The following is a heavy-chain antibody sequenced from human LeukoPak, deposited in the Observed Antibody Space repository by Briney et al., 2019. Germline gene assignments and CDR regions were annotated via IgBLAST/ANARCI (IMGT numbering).Heavy chain of an antibody. CDR1: GGSISSGSYY. CDR3: AREKLYSSSWGFQH. D-gene: IGHD6-13*01. V-gene: IGHV4-61*02. CDR2: FYTSGST. J-gene: IGHJ1*01. Sequence: SETLSLTCTVSGGSISSGSYYWSWIRQPAGKGLEWIGRFYTSGSTNYNPSLKSRVTISVDTSKNQFSLKLTSVTAADTAVYYCAREKLYSSSWGFQHWGQGTLVTVSS.